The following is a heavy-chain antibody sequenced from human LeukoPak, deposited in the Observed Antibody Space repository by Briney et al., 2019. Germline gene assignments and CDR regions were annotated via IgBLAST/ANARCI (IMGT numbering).Heavy chain of an antibody. J-gene: IGHJ4*02. V-gene: IGHV4-59*08. CDR2: IYYSGST. D-gene: IGHD3-9*01. Sequence: SETLSLTCTVSGGSISSYYWSWIRQPPGKGLEWIGYIYYSGSTNYNPSLKSRVTISVDTSKNQFSLKLSSVTAADTVVYYCARHRGDFDWLPYYFDYWGQGTLVTVSS. CDR3: ARHRGDFDWLPYYFDY. CDR1: GGSISSYY.